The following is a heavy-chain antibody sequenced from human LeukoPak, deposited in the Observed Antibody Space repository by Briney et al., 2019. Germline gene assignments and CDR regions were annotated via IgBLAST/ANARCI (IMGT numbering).Heavy chain of an antibody. D-gene: IGHD3-10*01. V-gene: IGHV3-9*01. CDR1: GFTFDDYA. J-gene: IGHJ4*02. Sequence: GGSLRLSCAASGFTFDDYAMHWVRQAPGKGLQWVSGISWNSGSINYEDSVKGRFTISRDNAKNFLYLQMNSLRAGDTAFYYCAKDTDYFGSGSESLGFAHWGQGTLVTVSS. CDR3: AKDTDYFGSGSESLGFAH. CDR2: ISWNSGSI.